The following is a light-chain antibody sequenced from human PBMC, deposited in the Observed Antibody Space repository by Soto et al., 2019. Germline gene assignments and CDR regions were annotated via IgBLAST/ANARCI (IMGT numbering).Light chain of an antibody. J-gene: IGLJ1*01. CDR1: NSDIGDWNY. CDR3: SSFSSGTTLFV. Sequence: QSALTQPASVSGSPGQSITISCTGANSDIGDWNYISWYQQYPGKAPKVIIYEVNYRPSGVSYRFSGSKSGNTAFLTISGLQAEDEADCYCSSFSSGTTLFVFGGGTKLTVL. V-gene: IGLV2-14*01. CDR2: EVN.